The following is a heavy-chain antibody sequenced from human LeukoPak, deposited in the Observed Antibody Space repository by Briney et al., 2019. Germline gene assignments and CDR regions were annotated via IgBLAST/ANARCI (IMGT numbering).Heavy chain of an antibody. CDR3: ARDGVGAFDI. Sequence: GGSLRLSCGASGFIFSDHYMDWVRQAPGKGLEWVANIKQDGSEKYYVDSVKGRFTISRDNAKNSLYLQMNSLRAEDTAVYYCARDGVGAFDIWGQGTMVTVSS. V-gene: IGHV3-7*04. J-gene: IGHJ3*02. CDR1: GFIFSDHY. CDR2: IKQDGSEK. D-gene: IGHD3-10*01.